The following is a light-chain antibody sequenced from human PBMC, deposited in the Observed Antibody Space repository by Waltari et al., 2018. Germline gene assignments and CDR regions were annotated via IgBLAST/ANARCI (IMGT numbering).Light chain of an antibody. CDR1: QGISNW. CDR2: AAY. J-gene: IGKJ5*01. V-gene: IGKV1-12*01. Sequence: DIQMTQSPSSVSASVGDRITITCRARQGISNWLAWYQQKPGKAPKLLIYAAYVLEIGVPSRFSGSGSVTDFTLIISRLQPEDFATYCCQQANGFLTFGQGTRLDI. CDR3: QQANGFLT.